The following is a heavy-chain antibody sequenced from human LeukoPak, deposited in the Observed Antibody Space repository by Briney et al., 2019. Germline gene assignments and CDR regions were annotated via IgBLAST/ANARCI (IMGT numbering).Heavy chain of an antibody. CDR1: GYTFTGYY. J-gene: IGHJ6*03. CDR2: INPNSGGT. V-gene: IGHV1-2*02. D-gene: IGHD2-15*01. CDR3: ARGRAALYYYYMDV. Sequence: GASVKVSCKASGYTFTGYYMHWVRQPPGQGLEWMGWINPNSGGTNYAQKFQGRVTMTRDTSISTAYMELSRLRSDDTAVYYCARGRAALYYYYMDVWGKGTTVTVSS.